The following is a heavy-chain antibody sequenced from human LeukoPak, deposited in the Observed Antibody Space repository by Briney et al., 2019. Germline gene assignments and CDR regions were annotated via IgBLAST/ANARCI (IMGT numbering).Heavy chain of an antibody. Sequence: GASVTVSYKASGYTFTSYGISWVRQAPGQGLEWMGWIGAYNGNTNYAQKLQGRVTMTTDTSTSTAYMELRSLRSDDTAVYYCARAASSSWYSPNYYYYYGMDVWGQGTTVTVSS. CDR1: GYTFTSYG. V-gene: IGHV1-18*01. CDR2: IGAYNGNT. D-gene: IGHD6-13*01. J-gene: IGHJ6*02. CDR3: ARAASSSWYSPNYYYYYGMDV.